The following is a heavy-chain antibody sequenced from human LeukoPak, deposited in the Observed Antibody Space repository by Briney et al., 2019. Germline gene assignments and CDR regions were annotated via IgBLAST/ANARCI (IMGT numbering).Heavy chain of an antibody. D-gene: IGHD1-26*01. Sequence: PERSLRLSCAASGFTFSTYGVNWVRQAPGKGLEWVAVISYDGSNKYYADSVEGRFTLSRDSSKNTLYLQMNSLRAEDTAVYYCTSLTPGIVGASSVSYWGQGTLVAVSS. CDR2: ISYDGSNK. CDR3: TSLTPGIVGASSVSY. J-gene: IGHJ4*02. CDR1: GFTFSTYG. V-gene: IGHV3-30*01.